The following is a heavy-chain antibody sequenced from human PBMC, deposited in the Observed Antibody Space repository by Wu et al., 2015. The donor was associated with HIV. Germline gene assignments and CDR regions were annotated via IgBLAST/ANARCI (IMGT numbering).Heavy chain of an antibody. CDR1: GYTFTTYS. D-gene: IGHD7-27*01. CDR3: ARGLPLTLGTSFYFDH. Sequence: QVQLVQSGAEVKKPGSSVKVSCRTSGYTFTTYSVNWVRQAPGQGLEWMGWIATYTGKTNFAQKFQGRVTMTTDTFTNTIYMELASLTFDDTAVYYCARGLPLTLGTSFYFDHWGQGTLVTVSS. CDR2: IATYTGKT. V-gene: IGHV1-18*01. J-gene: IGHJ4*02.